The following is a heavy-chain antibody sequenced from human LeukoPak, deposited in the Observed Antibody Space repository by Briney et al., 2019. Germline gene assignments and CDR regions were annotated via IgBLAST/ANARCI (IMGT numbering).Heavy chain of an antibody. V-gene: IGHV3-20*04. J-gene: IGHJ6*03. Sequence: PGGSLRLSCVASGFTFDDYGISWVRQAPGKGLEWVSRIHWNSGSTRYADSVEGRFTISRDNAKNSLYLQMNSLRPEDTAFYYCARDGGWCKRGLDYYYYYMDVWGKGTTVTVSS. CDR3: ARDGGWCKRGLDYYYYYMDV. CDR1: GFTFDDYG. CDR2: IHWNSGST. D-gene: IGHD4-23*01.